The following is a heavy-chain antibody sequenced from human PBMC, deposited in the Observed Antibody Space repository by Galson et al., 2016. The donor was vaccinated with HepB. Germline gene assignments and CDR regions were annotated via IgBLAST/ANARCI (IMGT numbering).Heavy chain of an antibody. J-gene: IGHJ4*02. D-gene: IGHD6-19*01. CDR2: ITASSGSR. V-gene: IGHV3-23*01. CDR1: GFSFRNYA. Sequence: SLRLSCAASGFSFRNYAMSWVRQAPGKGLEWVSAITASSGSRYYVDSVKGRFTISRDNSKNTLYLQMNSLTAEDTALYYCAKVFGTGWYFDYWGQGTLVTVSS. CDR3: AKVFGTGWYFDY.